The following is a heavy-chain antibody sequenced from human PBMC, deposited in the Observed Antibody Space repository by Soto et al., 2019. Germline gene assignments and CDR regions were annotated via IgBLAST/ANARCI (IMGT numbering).Heavy chain of an antibody. Sequence: ETLSLTCTVSGGSVSIHYWTWIRQSPGKGLEWIGFIFYSGTTSYNPSLKSRVTISVDRSKQQFSLRLTSVTAADTAVYYCARISTYNSFDFWGPGTLVTVSS. CDR2: IFYSGTT. CDR1: GGSVSIHY. D-gene: IGHD1-1*01. J-gene: IGHJ4*02. CDR3: ARISTYNSFDF. V-gene: IGHV4-59*02.